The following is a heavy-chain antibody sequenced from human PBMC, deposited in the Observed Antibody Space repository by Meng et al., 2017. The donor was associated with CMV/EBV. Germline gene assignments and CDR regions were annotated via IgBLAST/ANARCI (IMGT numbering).Heavy chain of an antibody. CDR2: IDWDDDK. D-gene: IGHD1-26*01. Sequence: SGPTLVKPTQTLTLTCTFSGFSLSTSGMCVSWVRQPPGKALEWLALIDWDDDKYYSTSLKTRLTISKDTSKNQVVLTMTNMDPVDTATYYCARMGANYYYYGMDVWGQGTMVTVSS. V-gene: IGHV2-70*20. J-gene: IGHJ6*02. CDR3: ARMGANYYYYGMDV. CDR1: GFSLSTSGMC.